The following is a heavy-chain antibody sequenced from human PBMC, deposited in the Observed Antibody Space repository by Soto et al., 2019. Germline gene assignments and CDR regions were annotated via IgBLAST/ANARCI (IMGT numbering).Heavy chain of an antibody. D-gene: IGHD4-17*01. J-gene: IGHJ3*01. V-gene: IGHV4-31*03. CDR1: GGSISSGGYY. Sequence: QVQLQESGPGLVKPSQTLSLTCTVSGGSISSGGYYWSWIRQHPGKGLEWLGHIYYSGGTYYNPSLESRVTISVDMSKSLFSLRLGSVTAADTAVYYWAGYGDYEGGDFWGQGTTVTVSS. CDR3: AGYGDYEGGDF. CDR2: IYYSGGT.